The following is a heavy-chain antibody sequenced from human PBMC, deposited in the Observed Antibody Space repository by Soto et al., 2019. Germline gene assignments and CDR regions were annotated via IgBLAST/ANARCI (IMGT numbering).Heavy chain of an antibody. D-gene: IGHD2-2*01. V-gene: IGHV1-18*01. CDR3: ARDVDCSSTSGYVWVDP. J-gene: IGHJ5*02. Sequence: ASVKVSCKASGYTFTSYGISWVRQAPGQGLEWMGWISAYNGNTNYAQKLQGRVTMTTDTSTSTAYMELRSLRSDDTAVYYCARDVDCSSTSGYVWVDPWGQGTLVTVSS. CDR2: ISAYNGNT. CDR1: GYTFTSYG.